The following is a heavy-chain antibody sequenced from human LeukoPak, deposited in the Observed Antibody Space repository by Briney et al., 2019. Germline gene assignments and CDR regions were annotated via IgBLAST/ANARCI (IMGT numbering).Heavy chain of an antibody. D-gene: IGHD3-22*01. CDR1: GGSISSSSYY. V-gene: IGHV4-39*07. J-gene: IGHJ5*02. CDR3: ARGSTLNENYYDSSGYYL. CDR2: INHSGST. Sequence: SETLSLTCTVSGGSISSSSYYWSWIRQPPGKGLEWIGEINHSGSTNYNPSLKSRVTISVDTSKNQFSLKLSSVTAADTAVYYCARGSTLNENYYDSSGYYLWGQGTLVTVSS.